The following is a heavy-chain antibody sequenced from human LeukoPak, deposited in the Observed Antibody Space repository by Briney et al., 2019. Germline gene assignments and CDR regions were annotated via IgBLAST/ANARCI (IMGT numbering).Heavy chain of an antibody. CDR3: AHQSSGYYVVYDY. V-gene: IGHV4-59*08. D-gene: IGHD3-22*01. CDR1: GASISGHY. J-gene: IGHJ4*02. CDR2: IYDSGSP. Sequence: SETLSLTCTVSGASISGHYWTWIRQPPGKGLEWIGYIYDSGSPHYNPSLKSRVTLSVDSSKKQFSLRLSSVTAADTAVYYCAHQSSGYYVVYDYWGQGTLVTVSS.